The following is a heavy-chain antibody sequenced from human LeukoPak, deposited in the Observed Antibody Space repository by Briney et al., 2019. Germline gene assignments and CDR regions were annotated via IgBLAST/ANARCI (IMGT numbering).Heavy chain of an antibody. V-gene: IGHV3-20*04. Sequence: PGGSLRLSCAASGFTFDDYGMSWVRQAPGKGLEWVSGINWNGGSTGYADSVKGRFTISRDNSKNTLYLQMNSLRAEDTAVYYCAKAPDSSGYYYIPFGYWGQGTLVTVSS. CDR1: GFTFDDYG. J-gene: IGHJ4*02. CDR2: INWNGGST. CDR3: AKAPDSSGYYYIPFGY. D-gene: IGHD3-22*01.